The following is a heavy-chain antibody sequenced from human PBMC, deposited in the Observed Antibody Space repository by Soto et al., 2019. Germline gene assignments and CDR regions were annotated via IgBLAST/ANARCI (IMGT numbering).Heavy chain of an antibody. Sequence: QVQLVESGGGLVEPGGSLRLSCAASGFNFRDYYMTWIRQAPGKGLEWVSYITNRGSYIYYADSVKGRFTISRDNARNSLYLQMNSLRAEDTAVYYCARVKRYHESPAAFDIWGQGTLVTVSS. CDR3: ARVKRYHESPAAFDI. CDR1: GFNFRDYY. D-gene: IGHD2-2*01. V-gene: IGHV3-11*04. J-gene: IGHJ3*02. CDR2: ITNRGSYI.